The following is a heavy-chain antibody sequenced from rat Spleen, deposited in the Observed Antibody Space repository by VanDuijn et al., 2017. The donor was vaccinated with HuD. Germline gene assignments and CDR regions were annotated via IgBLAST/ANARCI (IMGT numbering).Heavy chain of an antibody. CDR3: ARRHYGYTDYFDY. Sequence: EVQLVESNGGLVQPGGSLKLSCAASGFTFNDHFMAWVRQAPTKGLEWVATISSEGSSTYYRDSVKGRFTISRDNAKNTQFLQMDSLRSEDTATYYCARRHYGYTDYFDYWGQGVMVTVSS. V-gene: IGHV5-29*01. CDR1: GFTFNDHF. D-gene: IGHD1-9*01. CDR2: ISSEGSST. J-gene: IGHJ2*01.